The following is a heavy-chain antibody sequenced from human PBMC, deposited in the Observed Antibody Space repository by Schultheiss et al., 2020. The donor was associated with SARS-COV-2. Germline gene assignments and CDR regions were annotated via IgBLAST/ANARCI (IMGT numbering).Heavy chain of an antibody. Sequence: GGSLRLSCAASGFTFSSYAMSWVRQAPGKGLEWVSAISGSGGSTYYADSVKGRFTISRDNSKNTLYLQMNRLKTEDTAVYYCATKYSYGYVPFDYWGQGTLVTVSS. CDR2: ISGSGGST. J-gene: IGHJ4*02. CDR1: GFTFSSYA. V-gene: IGHV3-23*01. D-gene: IGHD5-18*01. CDR3: ATKYSYGYVPFDY.